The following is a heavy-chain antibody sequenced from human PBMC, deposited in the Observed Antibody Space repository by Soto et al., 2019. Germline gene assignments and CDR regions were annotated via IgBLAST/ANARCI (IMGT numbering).Heavy chain of an antibody. CDR2: INPDAREK. CDR3: ARAVDSGYARDW. CDR1: GFTFTRYW. D-gene: IGHD5-12*01. V-gene: IGHV3-7*01. J-gene: IGHJ4*02. Sequence: EVQLVQSGGGLVQPGGSLSLSCAASGFTFTRYWMYWVRQAPGKGLEWVATINPDAREKYYVDSVKGRFTVSRDNAKNSLSLQMDSLRVEDTAVYYCARAVDSGYARDWWGQGTRVTVSS.